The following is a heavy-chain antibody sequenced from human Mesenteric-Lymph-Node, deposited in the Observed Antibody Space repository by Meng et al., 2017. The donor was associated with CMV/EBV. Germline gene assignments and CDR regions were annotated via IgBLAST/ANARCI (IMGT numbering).Heavy chain of an antibody. D-gene: IGHD3-10*01. J-gene: IGHJ4*02. CDR2: VSADYGDA. CDR1: GYTFTRYH. Sequence: ASVKVSCKSSGYTFTRYHFNWVRQAPRQGLEWMGRVSADYGDAVYAQSFQDRDTLTTDTSTTTAYMEVRSLRPDDTAVYYCARGGGEYDFDLWGQGTLVTVSS. V-gene: IGHV1-18*01. CDR3: ARGGGEYDFDL.